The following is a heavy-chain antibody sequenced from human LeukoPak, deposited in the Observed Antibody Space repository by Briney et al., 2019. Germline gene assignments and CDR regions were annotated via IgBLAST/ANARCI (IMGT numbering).Heavy chain of an antibody. CDR1: GGSFSGYY. CDR2: INHSGST. D-gene: IGHD3-22*01. J-gene: IGHJ4*02. V-gene: IGHV4-34*01. Sequence: SETLSLTCAVYGGSFSGYYWSWIRQSPGKGLEWIGEINHSGSTNYTPSLKSRVTISVDTSKNQFSLKLSSATAADTAVYYCARATLNSSGYLFDYWGQGTLVTVSS. CDR3: ARATLNSSGYLFDY.